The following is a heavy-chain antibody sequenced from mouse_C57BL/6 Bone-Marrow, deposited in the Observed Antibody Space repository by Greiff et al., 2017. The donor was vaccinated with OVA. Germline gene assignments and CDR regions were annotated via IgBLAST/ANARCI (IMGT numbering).Heavy chain of an antibody. CDR1: GYTFTSYW. V-gene: IGHV1-64*01. Sequence: QVQLQQPGAELVKPGASVKLSCKASGYTFTSYWMHWVKQRPGQGLEWIGMIHPNSGSTNYNEKFKSKATLTVDKSSSTAYMQLSSLTSEDSAVYYCARSCYYDYDWDYYAMDYWGQGTSVTVSS. J-gene: IGHJ4*01. CDR2: IHPNSGST. D-gene: IGHD2-4*01. CDR3: ARSCYYDYDWDYYAMDY.